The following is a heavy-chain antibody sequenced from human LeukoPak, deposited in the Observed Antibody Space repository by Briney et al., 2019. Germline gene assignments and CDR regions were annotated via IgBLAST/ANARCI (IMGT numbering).Heavy chain of an antibody. CDR2: IRRKPYGWKT. CDR1: GFTYGELA. D-gene: IGHD4-23*01. V-gene: IGHV3-49*03. CDR3: TRLVYGGNPNWFDP. J-gene: IGHJ5*02. Sequence: PGGPLRLSCTAWGFTYGELAKIWLPQATEGAREGVGFIRRKPYGWKTEYAASVQGRITLSSDDSKGIAYLQMNSRKTEDTAVYYCTRLVYGGNPNWFDPWGQGALVTVSS.